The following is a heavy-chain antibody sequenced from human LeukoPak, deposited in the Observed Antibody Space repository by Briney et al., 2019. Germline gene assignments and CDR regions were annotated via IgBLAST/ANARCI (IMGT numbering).Heavy chain of an antibody. D-gene: IGHD6-13*01. V-gene: IGHV4-59*01. CDR3: ARAGSWHNANFKQ. J-gene: IGHJ4*02. CDR1: GGSISPDF. CDR2: IHYSGNT. Sequence: PSETLSLTCTVSGGSISPDFWSWIRQPPGQGLEWIGFIHYSGNTNSNPSLKSRVAMSVDTSRNHFSLTLSSVTAADTAVYYCARAGSWHNANFKQWGQGTLVTVSS.